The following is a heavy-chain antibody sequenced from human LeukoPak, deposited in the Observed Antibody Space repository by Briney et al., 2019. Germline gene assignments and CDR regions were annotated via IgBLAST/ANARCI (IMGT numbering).Heavy chain of an antibody. Sequence: GESLKISGKGSGYSFTSYWIGWVREMPGKGLEWIGFIYPGDSDTRYSPSFQGQVTISVDKSISTAYLQWSSLKASDTAMYYCARRGSASYFNWFDPWGQGTLVTVSS. V-gene: IGHV5-51*01. D-gene: IGHD1-26*01. CDR2: IYPGDSDT. J-gene: IGHJ5*02. CDR1: GYSFTSYW. CDR3: ARRGSASYFNWFDP.